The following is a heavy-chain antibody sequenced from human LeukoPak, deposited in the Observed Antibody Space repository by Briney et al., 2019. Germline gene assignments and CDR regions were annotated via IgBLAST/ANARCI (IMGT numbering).Heavy chain of an antibody. CDR3: ARADCSSTSCLNAFDI. Sequence: ASVKVSCKASGYTFTGYYMHWVRQAPGQGVEWMGRINPNRGGTNYAQKFQGRVTMTRDTAISTDYMEMSRLRSDDTAVYYCARADCSSTSCLNAFDIWGQGTMVTVSS. CDR2: INPNRGGT. V-gene: IGHV1-2*06. CDR1: GYTFTGYY. J-gene: IGHJ3*02. D-gene: IGHD2-2*01.